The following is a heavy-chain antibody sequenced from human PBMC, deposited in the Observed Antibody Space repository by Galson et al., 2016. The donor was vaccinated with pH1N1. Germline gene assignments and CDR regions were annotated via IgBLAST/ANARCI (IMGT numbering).Heavy chain of an antibody. J-gene: IGHJ4*02. CDR3: ARDSEYSGHEGFH. D-gene: IGHD5-12*01. V-gene: IGHV3-30*04. CDR2: ILYDGTNE. Sequence: SLRLSCAASGFTFTSYAMHWVRQAPGKGLEWVAVILYDGTNEYCADSVKGRFTISRDKTQSTVYLQMNSLRTEDTAVYYCARDSEYSGHEGFHWAQGTLVIVSS. CDR1: GFTFTSYA.